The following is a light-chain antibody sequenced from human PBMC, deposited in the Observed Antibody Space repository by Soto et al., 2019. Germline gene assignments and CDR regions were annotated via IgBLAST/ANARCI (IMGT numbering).Light chain of an antibody. V-gene: IGKV1-8*01. CDR3: HQNFNYPRT. CDR1: QTIYKY. CDR2: AAS. J-gene: IGKJ1*01. Sequence: AIQLTQSPSSASASTGDRVTISCRATQTIYKYLAWYQQKPGKPPHLLIYAASTLQTGVPSRFNGSGSGTDFTLTITALQSEDSATYFCHQNFNYPRTFGQGTKVEI.